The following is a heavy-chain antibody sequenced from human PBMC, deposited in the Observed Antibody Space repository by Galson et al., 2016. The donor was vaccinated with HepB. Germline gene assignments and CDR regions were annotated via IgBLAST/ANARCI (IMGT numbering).Heavy chain of an antibody. CDR2: INPNSGGT. Sequence: SVKVSCKASGYTFTGYYMHWVRQAPGQGLEWMGWINPNSGGTNYAQKFQGRVTMTRDTSISTACMELSSLRSNDTAVYYCARDRLGGYDYHWGQGTLVTVSS. J-gene: IGHJ5*02. V-gene: IGHV1-2*02. CDR1: GYTFTGYY. CDR3: ARDRLGGYDYH. D-gene: IGHD5-12*01.